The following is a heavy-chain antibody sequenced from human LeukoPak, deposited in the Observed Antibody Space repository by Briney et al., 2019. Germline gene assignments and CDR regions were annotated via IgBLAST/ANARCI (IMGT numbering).Heavy chain of an antibody. J-gene: IGHJ4*02. CDR2: ISYDGSNK. CDR3: ARDGPQWLVDY. Sequence: GGSLRLSCAASGFTFSSYAMHWVRQAPGKGLEWVAVISYDGSNKYYADSVKGRFTISRDNSKNTLYLQMNSLRAEDTAVYYCARDGPQWLVDYWGQGTLVSVSS. CDR1: GFTFSSYA. D-gene: IGHD6-19*01. V-gene: IGHV3-30-3*01.